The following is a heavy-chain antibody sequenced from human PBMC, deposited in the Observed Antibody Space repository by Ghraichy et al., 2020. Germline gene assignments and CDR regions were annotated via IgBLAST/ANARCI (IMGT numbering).Heavy chain of an antibody. V-gene: IGHV3-33*01. CDR3: ATDKGAAAFDY. CDR2: IWHDGSKT. Sequence: LSLTCAASGFTLSDYGMHWVRQAPGEGLEWVAVIWHDGSKTIHADSVKGRFTISRDNSKNTLYLEMSSLRAEDTAVYYCATDKGAAAFDYWGQGTLVTVSS. J-gene: IGHJ4*02. D-gene: IGHD2-15*01. CDR1: GFTLSDYG.